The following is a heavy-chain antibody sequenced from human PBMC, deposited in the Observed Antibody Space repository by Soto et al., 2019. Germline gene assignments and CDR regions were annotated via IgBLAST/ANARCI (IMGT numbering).Heavy chain of an antibody. V-gene: IGHV3-7*01. Sequence: EVQLVESGGGLVQPGGSLRLSCAASGFDFSTYWMVWVRQALGKGLEWVANVKEDGSEKHYVDSLKGRFTISRGNAENSLYLQVKSLRAEDTAVYSCARTKGAVAFDMWGQGTMVTVSS. CDR2: VKEDGSEK. D-gene: IGHD3-16*01. J-gene: IGHJ3*02. CDR1: GFDFSTYW. CDR3: ARTKGAVAFDM.